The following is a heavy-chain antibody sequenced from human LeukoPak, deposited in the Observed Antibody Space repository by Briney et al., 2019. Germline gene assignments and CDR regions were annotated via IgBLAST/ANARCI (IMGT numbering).Heavy chain of an antibody. J-gene: IGHJ4*02. CDR3: TRDILNSSSYYLFDH. CDR2: INTDGSTT. D-gene: IGHD6-13*01. V-gene: IGHV3-74*01. Sequence: GGSLRLSCVASGFSFSRHWIHWVRQAPGKGLVWVSRINTDGSTTTYADSVTGRFTISRDNANNTLFLQMNSLRAEDTAVYYCTRDILNSSSYYLFDHWGQGTLVTVSS. CDR1: GFSFSRHW.